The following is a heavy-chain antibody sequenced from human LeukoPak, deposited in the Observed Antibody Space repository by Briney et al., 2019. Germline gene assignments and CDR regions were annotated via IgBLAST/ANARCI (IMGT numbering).Heavy chain of an antibody. Sequence: PGGSLRLSCAASGFTFSSYSMNWVRQVPGKGLEWVAVISYDGSNKYYADSVKGRFTISRDNSKNTLYLQMNSLRAEDTAVYYCAKDKGDYVWGSYRPDYWGQGTLVTVSS. V-gene: IGHV3-30*18. CDR2: ISYDGSNK. D-gene: IGHD3-16*02. CDR1: GFTFSSYS. CDR3: AKDKGDYVWGSYRPDY. J-gene: IGHJ4*02.